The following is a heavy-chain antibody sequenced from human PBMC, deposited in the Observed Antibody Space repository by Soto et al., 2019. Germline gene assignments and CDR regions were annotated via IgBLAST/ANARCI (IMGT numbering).Heavy chain of an antibody. V-gene: IGHV3-30*18. CDR3: AKGYRDALEGATTEGCYFDL. J-gene: IGHJ2*01. CDR2: MSYDGSNK. CDR1: GFTFSTYG. Sequence: QVQLVESGGGVVQPGRSLRLSCAASGFTFSTYGMHWVRQAPGKGLEGVAVMSYDGSNKYYANSVKGRFTNSRDNSKNKLYLRMNSLRAEDTAVYYCAKGYRDALEGATTEGCYFDLWGRGTLVTVSS. D-gene: IGHD1-26*01.